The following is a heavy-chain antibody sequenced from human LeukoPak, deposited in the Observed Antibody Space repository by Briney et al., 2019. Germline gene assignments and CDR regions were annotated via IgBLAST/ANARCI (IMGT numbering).Heavy chain of an antibody. CDR2: MNPNSGNT. Sequence: ASVKVSCKASGYTFTSYDINWVRQATGQGLEWMGWMNPNSGNTGYAQKFQGRVTMTRNTSISTAYMELSSLRSEDTAVYCCARGRNYYGSGRSRYYGMDVWGQGTTVTVSS. J-gene: IGHJ6*02. D-gene: IGHD3-10*01. V-gene: IGHV1-8*01. CDR3: ARGRNYYGSGRSRYYGMDV. CDR1: GYTFTSYD.